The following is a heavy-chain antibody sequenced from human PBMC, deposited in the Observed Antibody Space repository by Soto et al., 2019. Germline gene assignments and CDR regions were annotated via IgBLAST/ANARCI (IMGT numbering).Heavy chain of an antibody. CDR3: VRGVIDFWSGYNTQYNWCDP. V-gene: IGHV3-30-3*01. D-gene: IGHD3-3*01. CDR2: ISYDGSNK. CDR1: GFTFSSYA. J-gene: IGHJ5*02. Sequence: PGGSLRLSCAASGFTFSSYAMSWVRQAPGKGLEWVAVISYDGSNKYYADSVKGRFTISRDNSKNTLYLQMNSLRAEDTAVYYCVRGVIDFWSGYNTQYNWCDPWGQGTPVTVSS.